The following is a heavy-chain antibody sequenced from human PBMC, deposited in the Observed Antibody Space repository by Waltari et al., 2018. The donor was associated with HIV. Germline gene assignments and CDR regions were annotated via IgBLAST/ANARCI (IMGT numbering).Heavy chain of an antibody. CDR1: GGSISSYY. Sequence: QVQLQESGPGLVKPSETLSLSCRVSGGSISSYYWSWIRLPPGKGLEWIGYFNNSGNTNENTNYNPNLKSRVTISGDTSKNEFFLRLSSVTAADTAVYYCARAPYWNGYYYGFDDWGQGTKVTVSA. J-gene: IGHJ3*01. V-gene: IGHV4-59*01. D-gene: IGHD3-3*01. CDR3: ARAPYWNGYYYGFDD. CDR2: FNNSGNTNENT.